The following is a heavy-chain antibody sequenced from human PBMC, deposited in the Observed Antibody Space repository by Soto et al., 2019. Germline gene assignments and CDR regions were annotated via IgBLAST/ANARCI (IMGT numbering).Heavy chain of an antibody. CDR3: LIVGGTRT. D-gene: IGHD1-26*01. V-gene: IGHV3-72*01. Sequence: EVQVVESGGGLVQPGGSLRLSCVASGFPFSDLYIDWVRQAPGKGLEGVARIRTKANYYTTDYAASEKGRFTISRDDSTNSVYLQMISLKAGDTAVYYCLIVGGTRTWGQGTLVSVSS. J-gene: IGHJ5*02. CDR1: GFPFSDLY. CDR2: IRTKANYYTT.